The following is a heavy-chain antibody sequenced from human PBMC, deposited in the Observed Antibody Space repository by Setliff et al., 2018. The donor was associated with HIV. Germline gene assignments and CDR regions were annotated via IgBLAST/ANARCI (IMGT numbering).Heavy chain of an antibody. CDR3: TRHRGPPWDAFDI. Sequence: SETLSLTCTVSGGSISSSSYYWGWIRQPPGKGLEWIGSIFYTGSTYYNPSLKSRLTLSVDTSKNQFSLKLNSVTASDTAMYYCTRHRGPPWDAFDIWGQGTTVTVSS. J-gene: IGHJ3*02. CDR2: IFYTGST. V-gene: IGHV4-39*01. CDR1: GGSISSSSYY.